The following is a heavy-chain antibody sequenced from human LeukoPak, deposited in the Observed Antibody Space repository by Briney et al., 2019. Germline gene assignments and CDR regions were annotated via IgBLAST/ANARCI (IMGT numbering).Heavy chain of an antibody. J-gene: IGHJ4*02. V-gene: IGHV4-38-2*01. CDR2: SYHTGSA. D-gene: IGHD2-2*01. CDR3: ARANDRGGTSPLDY. Sequence: RPSETLCLTCGVSNYSISSGSYRCWIRQPPGKGLEWIGISYHTGSASYSSSLQVQVTISVDTSKNQFSVKLSSVTAKTKAVYYCARANDRGGTSPLDYWGQGTLVTV. CDR1: NYSISSGSY.